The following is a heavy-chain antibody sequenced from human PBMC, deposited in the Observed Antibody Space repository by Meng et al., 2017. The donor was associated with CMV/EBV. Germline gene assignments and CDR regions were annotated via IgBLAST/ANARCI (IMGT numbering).Heavy chain of an antibody. CDR3: ARGNSYDSSGYYYGGMDV. D-gene: IGHD3-22*01. CDR2: IYYSGST. V-gene: IGHV4-39*07. Sequence: SETLSLTCTVSGGSISSSSYYWGWIRQPPGKGLEWIGSIYYSGSTYYNPSLKSRVTISVDRSKNQFSLNLSSVTAADTAVYYCARGNSYDSSGYYYGGMDVWGQGTTVTGSS. J-gene: IGHJ6*02. CDR1: GGSISSSSYY.